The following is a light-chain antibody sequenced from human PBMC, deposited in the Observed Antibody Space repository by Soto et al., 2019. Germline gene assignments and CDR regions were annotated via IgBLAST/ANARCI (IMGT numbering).Light chain of an antibody. Sequence: DIQMTQSPSSLSASVGDRVTITCRASQGISSYLSWYQQKPGKAPKFLIYAASSLQRGVPSRFSGSGSGTDFTLTISSLQPEDFATYYCQQSYRTPITFGQGTRLEMK. CDR2: AAS. J-gene: IGKJ5*01. CDR3: QQSYRTPIT. CDR1: QGISSY. V-gene: IGKV1-39*01.